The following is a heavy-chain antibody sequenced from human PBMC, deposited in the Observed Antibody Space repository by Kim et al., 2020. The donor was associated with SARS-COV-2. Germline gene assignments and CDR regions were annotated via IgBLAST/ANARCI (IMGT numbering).Heavy chain of an antibody. CDR3: ASPASPPHAYCSGGSCYSRVGFDI. D-gene: IGHD2-15*01. Sequence: GESLKISCKGSGYSFTSYWIGWVRQMPGKGLEWMGIIYPGDSDTRYSPSFQGQVTISADKSISTAYLQWSSLKASDTAMYYCASPASPPHAYCSGGSCYSRVGFDIWGQGTMVTVSS. CDR2: IYPGDSDT. V-gene: IGHV5-51*01. J-gene: IGHJ3*02. CDR1: GYSFTSYW.